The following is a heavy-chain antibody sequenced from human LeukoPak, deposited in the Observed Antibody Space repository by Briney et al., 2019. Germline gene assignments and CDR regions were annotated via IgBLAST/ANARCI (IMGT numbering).Heavy chain of an antibody. CDR1: GYTFTSYG. D-gene: IGHD6-13*01. J-gene: IGHJ4*02. Sequence: ASVKVSCKASGYTFTSYGISWVRQAPGQGLEWMGWISAYNGNTNYAQKLQGRVTMTTDTSTSTAYMELSSLRSEDTAVYYCARPYSSSWYDYFDYWGQGTLVTVSS. V-gene: IGHV1-18*01. CDR3: ARPYSSSWYDYFDY. CDR2: ISAYNGNT.